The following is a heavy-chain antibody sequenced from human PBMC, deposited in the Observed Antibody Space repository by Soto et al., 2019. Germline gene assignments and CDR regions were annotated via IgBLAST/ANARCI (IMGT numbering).Heavy chain of an antibody. CDR1: ELPFTDYS. J-gene: IGHJ4*02. D-gene: IGHD3-9*01. Sequence: QAQLVESGGGVVQPGRSLRLSCAASELPFTDYSMHWVRQTADKGLEWVAFISHDGRNTFYSDSVMGRFTISRDDSRSMLFLQMSGVTVEDTAIYYCAVDGVPTSSFRYYYFRFWGRGTLVTVSS. CDR2: ISHDGRNT. V-gene: IGHV3-30*04. CDR3: AVDGVPTSSFRYYYFRF.